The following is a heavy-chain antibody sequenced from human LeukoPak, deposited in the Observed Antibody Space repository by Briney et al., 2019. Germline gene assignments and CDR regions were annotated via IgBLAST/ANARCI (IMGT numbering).Heavy chain of an antibody. D-gene: IGHD6-19*01. CDR2: ISAYNGNT. V-gene: IGHV1-18*01. Sequence: ASVKVSCKASGYTFTSYGISWVRQAPGQGLEWMGWISAYNGNTNYAQKLQGRVTMTTDTSTSTAYMELRSLRSDGTAVYYCARDRTREQWLLAGNYYYYYGMDVWGQGTTVTVSS. J-gene: IGHJ6*02. CDR3: ARDRTREQWLLAGNYYYYYGMDV. CDR1: GYTFTSYG.